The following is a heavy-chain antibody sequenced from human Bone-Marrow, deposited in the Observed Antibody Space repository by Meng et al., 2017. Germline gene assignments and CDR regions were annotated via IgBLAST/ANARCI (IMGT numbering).Heavy chain of an antibody. CDR3: AKDWSGYVGKSYYFDF. CDR2: ISGSGGST. D-gene: IGHD5-12*01. V-gene: IGHV3-23*01. CDR1: GFTFSSYA. Sequence: GESLKISCAASGFTFSSYAMSWVRQAPGKGLEWVSAISGSGGSTYYADSVKGRFTISRDNSKNTLYLQMNSLRAEDTAVYYCAKDWSGYVGKSYYFDFWGQGTLVTVSS. J-gene: IGHJ4*02.